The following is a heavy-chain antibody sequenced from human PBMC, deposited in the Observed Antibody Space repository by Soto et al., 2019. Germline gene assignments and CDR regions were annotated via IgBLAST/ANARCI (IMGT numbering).Heavy chain of an antibody. Sequence: PGGSLRLSCAASGFTFSSYAMHWVRQAPGKGLEWVAVISYDVSNKYYAGSVKGRFTISRDNSKNTLYLQMNSLRAEDTAVYYCARSRAASGLYYYSGMDVWGQGTTVTVSS. V-gene: IGHV3-30-3*01. CDR1: GFTFSSYA. CDR3: ARSRAASGLYYYSGMDV. J-gene: IGHJ6*02. D-gene: IGHD6-13*01. CDR2: ISYDVSNK.